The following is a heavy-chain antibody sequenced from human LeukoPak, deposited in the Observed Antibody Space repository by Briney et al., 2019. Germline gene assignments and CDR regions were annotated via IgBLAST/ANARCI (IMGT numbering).Heavy chain of an antibody. CDR3: ATTIEYSSSSAEYFQH. CDR2: IDPSDSYT. D-gene: IGHD6-6*01. J-gene: IGHJ1*01. CDR1: GYSFNSYW. V-gene: IGHV5-10-1*01. Sequence: GESLKISCKGSGYSFNSYWIGWVRQMPGKGLEWMGRIDPSDSYTKYSPSFQGHVTISADKSISTAYLQWSSLKASDTAVYYCATTIEYSSSSAEYFQHWGQGTLVTVSS.